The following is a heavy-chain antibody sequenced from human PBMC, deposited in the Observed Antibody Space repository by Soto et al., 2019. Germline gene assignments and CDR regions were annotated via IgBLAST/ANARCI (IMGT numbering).Heavy chain of an antibody. Sequence: QVQLVESGGGVVQPGRSLRLSCAASGFIFSDYAMHWVRQAPGKGLEWVAVISYGGDNKYYADSVRGRFAISRENLKNTLDLQMNSLNPEDTAMYHCAKARHSTSWYGLEADFWGQGTLVTVSS. V-gene: IGHV3-30*09. CDR1: GFIFSDYA. D-gene: IGHD6-13*01. J-gene: IGHJ4*02. CDR3: AKARHSTSWYGLEADF. CDR2: ISYGGDNK.